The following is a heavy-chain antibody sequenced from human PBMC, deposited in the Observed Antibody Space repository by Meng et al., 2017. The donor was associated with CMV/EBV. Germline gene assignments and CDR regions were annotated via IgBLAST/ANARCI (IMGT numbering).Heavy chain of an antibody. Sequence: GYDWSWIRQPPGKGLEWIGEINHSGSTNYNPSLKSRVTISVDTSKNQFSLKLSSVTAADTAVYYCARGGAGYSSSWYESYIVWFDPWGQGTLVTVSS. CDR3: ARGGAGYSSSWYESYIVWFDP. J-gene: IGHJ5*02. CDR1: GYD. D-gene: IGHD6-13*01. CDR2: INHSGST. V-gene: IGHV4-34*01.